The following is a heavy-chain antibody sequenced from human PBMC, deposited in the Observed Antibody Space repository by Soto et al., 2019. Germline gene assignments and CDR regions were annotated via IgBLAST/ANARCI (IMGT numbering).Heavy chain of an antibody. CDR3: ARDRGSFDDYIWGSSRADFDY. CDR2: ISAYNGNT. D-gene: IGHD3-16*02. V-gene: IGHV1-18*01. Sequence: ASVKVSCKASGYPFTSYGISWVRQAPGQGLEWMGWISAYNGNTNYAQKLQGRVTMTTDTSTSTAYMELRSLRSDDTAVYYCARDRGSFDDYIWGSSRADFDYWGQ. J-gene: IGHJ4*01. CDR1: GYPFTSYG.